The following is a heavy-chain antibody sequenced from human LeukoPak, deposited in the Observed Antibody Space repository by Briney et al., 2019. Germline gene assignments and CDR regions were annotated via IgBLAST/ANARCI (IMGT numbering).Heavy chain of an antibody. J-gene: IGHJ6*03. CDR2: IYYSGST. Sequence: SETLSLTCTVSGGSISSSSYCWGWIRQPPMKGLESIGSIYYSGSTYYNPSLKSRVTISVDTSKNQFSLKLSSVTAADTAVYYCATTGDRYYYYYMDVWGKGTTVTVSS. CDR1: GGSISSSSYC. D-gene: IGHD7-27*01. CDR3: ATTGDRYYYYYMDV. V-gene: IGHV4-39*01.